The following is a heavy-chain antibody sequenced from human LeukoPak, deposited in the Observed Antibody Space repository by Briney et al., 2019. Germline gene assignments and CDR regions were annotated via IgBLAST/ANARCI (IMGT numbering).Heavy chain of an antibody. V-gene: IGHV3-43*02. J-gene: IGHJ2*01. CDR1: GFKFADYA. CDR3: AKDMVWGWFFDL. CDR2: TSGDGGTT. Sequence: GGSLRLSCAASGFKFADYAMHWVRQIPGGGLEWVSLTSGDGGTTYFADSVKGRFTISRDNSKNSLYLQMNSLRTEDTAFYYCAKDMVWGWFFDLWGRGTLVTVSS. D-gene: IGHD7-27*01.